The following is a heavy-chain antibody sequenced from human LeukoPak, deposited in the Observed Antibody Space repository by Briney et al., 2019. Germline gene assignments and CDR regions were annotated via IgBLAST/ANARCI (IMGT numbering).Heavy chain of an antibody. CDR2: INHSGST. CDR1: GGSFSGYY. Sequence: PSETLSLTCAVYGGSFSGYYWSWIRQPPGKGLEWIGEINHSGSTNYNPSLKSRVTISVDTSKNQFSLKLSSVTAADTAVYYCARQIYGDYQAWGQGTLVTVSS. D-gene: IGHD4-17*01. V-gene: IGHV4-34*01. J-gene: IGHJ5*02. CDR3: ARQIYGDYQA.